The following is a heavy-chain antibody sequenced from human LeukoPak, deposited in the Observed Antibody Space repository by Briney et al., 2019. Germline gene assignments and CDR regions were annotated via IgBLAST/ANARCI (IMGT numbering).Heavy chain of an antibody. D-gene: IGHD6-19*01. CDR1: GYTFTSYG. V-gene: IGHV1-18*01. J-gene: IGHJ4*02. CDR3: ARDTKGGWYNY. CDR2: ISAYNGNT. Sequence: GASVKVSCKASGYTFTSYGISWVRRAPGQGLEWMGWISAYNGNTNYAQKLQGRVTVTTDTSTSTAYMELSSLRSEDTAVYYCARDTKGGWYNYWGQVTLVTVSS.